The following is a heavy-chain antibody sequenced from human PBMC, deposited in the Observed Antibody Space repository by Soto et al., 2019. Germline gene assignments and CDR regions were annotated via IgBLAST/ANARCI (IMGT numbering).Heavy chain of an antibody. Sequence: GGSLRLSCAASGFTFSRYAMTWVRQAPGKGLEWVAVIWYDGSNKYYADSVKGRFTISRDNSKNTLYLQMNSLRAEDTAVYYCASSGYSSSWPTFDYWGQGTLVTVSS. CDR3: ASSGYSSSWPTFDY. V-gene: IGHV3-33*08. J-gene: IGHJ4*02. CDR2: IWYDGSNK. D-gene: IGHD6-13*01. CDR1: GFTFSRYA.